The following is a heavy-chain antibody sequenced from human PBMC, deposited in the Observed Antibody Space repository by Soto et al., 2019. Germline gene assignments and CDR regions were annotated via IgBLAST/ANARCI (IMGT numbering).Heavy chain of an antibody. V-gene: IGHV3-53*01. CDR2: VSDVERA. D-gene: IGHD1-26*01. CDR1: GFSVSSNY. CDR3: ARPHSAAFAWAAES. Sequence: EVRLVESGGGVIQPGGSLRLSCVVSGFSVSSNYMSWVRQAPGKGLEWVTVVSDVERANYADSVKGRFTVSRDISKRTVFLQMNSLRAEDTAVYYCARPHSAAFAWAAESWCQGTLVIVSS. J-gene: IGHJ5*02.